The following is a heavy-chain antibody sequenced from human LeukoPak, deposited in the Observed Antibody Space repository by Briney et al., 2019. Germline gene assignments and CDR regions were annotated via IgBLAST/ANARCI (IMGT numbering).Heavy chain of an antibody. CDR2: INHSGST. CDR1: GGSFSGYY. Sequence: TSETLSLTCAVYGGSFSGYYWTWIRQPPGKGLEWIGEINHSGSTNYNPSLKSRVTISVDTSKNQFSLKLSSVTAADTAVYYCARGLCRSSHYDFWSGYSCPNWFDPWGQGTLVTVSS. D-gene: IGHD3-3*01. CDR3: ARGLCRSSHYDFWSGYSCPNWFDP. J-gene: IGHJ5*02. V-gene: IGHV4-34*01.